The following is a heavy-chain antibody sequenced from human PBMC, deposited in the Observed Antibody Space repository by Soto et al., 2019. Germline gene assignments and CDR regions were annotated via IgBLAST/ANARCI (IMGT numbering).Heavy chain of an antibody. D-gene: IGHD3-10*01. J-gene: IGHJ4*02. CDR3: AKDIEGSGSLLDY. CDR2: ISGSGGST. Sequence: EVQLLESGGGLVQPGGSRRLSCAASGFTFSNYAMSWVRQAPGKGLEWVSAISGSGGSTYYADSVKGRFTISRDNSKNTLYLQMNSLRAEDTAVYYCAKDIEGSGSLLDYWGQGTLVTVSS. CDR1: GFTFSNYA. V-gene: IGHV3-23*01.